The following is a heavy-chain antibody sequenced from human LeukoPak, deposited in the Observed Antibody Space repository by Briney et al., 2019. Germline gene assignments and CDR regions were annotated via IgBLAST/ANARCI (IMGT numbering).Heavy chain of an antibody. J-gene: IGHJ6*02. V-gene: IGHV4-4*02. CDR1: GGSVTHTNW. CDR3: ARNKGGSTQYGMDV. CDR2: VHLDGRT. D-gene: IGHD3-10*01. Sequence: PSVTLSLPCVVSGGSVTHTNWLTLVRQPPGKGLEWIGEVHLDGRTNYNPSLKSRLIMSVELPENHISLKLTSVTAADTAAYYWARNKGGSTQYGMDVWGQGTTVTVSS.